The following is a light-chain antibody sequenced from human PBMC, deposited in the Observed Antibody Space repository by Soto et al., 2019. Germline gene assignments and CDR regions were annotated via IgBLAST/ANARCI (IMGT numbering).Light chain of an antibody. J-gene: IGLJ1*01. CDR1: SSNIGAGYD. V-gene: IGLV1-40*01. CDR3: QSSDSSLNA. CDR2: GNS. Sequence: QSVLTQPPSVSGAPGQRVTISCTGSSSNIGAGYDVHWYQQLPGTAPKLPIYGNSNRPSGVPDRFSGSKSGTSASLAITGLQAEDEADYYCQSSDSSLNAFGTGTKVTVL.